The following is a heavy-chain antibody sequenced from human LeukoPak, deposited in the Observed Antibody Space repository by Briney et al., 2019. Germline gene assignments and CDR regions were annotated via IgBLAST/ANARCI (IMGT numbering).Heavy chain of an antibody. J-gene: IGHJ4*02. CDR1: GHTFTSYG. D-gene: IGHD3-9*01. CDR2: ISAYNGNT. CDR3: ARDHYDILTGLFDY. Sequence: ASVKVSCKASGHTFTSYGISWVRQAPGQGLEWMGWISAYNGNTNYAQKLQGRVTMTTDTSTSTAYMELRSLRSDDTAVYYCARDHYDILTGLFDYWGQGTLVTVSS. V-gene: IGHV1-18*01.